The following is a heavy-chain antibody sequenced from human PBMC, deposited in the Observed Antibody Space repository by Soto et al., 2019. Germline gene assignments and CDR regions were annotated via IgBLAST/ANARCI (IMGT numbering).Heavy chain of an antibody. D-gene: IGHD3-22*01. Sequence: SETLSLTCSVSGSPISSYYWGWFRLPPGQGLEWVGYIYYTGTTSYNPSLKGRVTVSLDTSKKQFSLKLRSATAADTAVYFCARLGGYYQAFDQWGQGALVTVSS. CDR3: ARLGGYYQAFDQ. CDR1: GSPISSYY. CDR2: IYYTGTT. V-gene: IGHV4-59*08. J-gene: IGHJ4*01.